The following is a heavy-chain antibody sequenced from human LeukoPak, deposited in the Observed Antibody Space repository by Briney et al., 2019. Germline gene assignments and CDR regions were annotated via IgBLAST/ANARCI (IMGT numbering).Heavy chain of an antibody. D-gene: IGHD3-16*02. CDR2: ISAYNGNT. CDR3: ARVKYDYVWGSYRPKYYFDY. J-gene: IGHJ4*02. Sequence: ASVKVSCKASGYTFTSYGISWVRQAPGQGLEWMGWISAYNGNTNYAQKRQGRVTMTTDTSTSTAYMELRSLRSDDTAVYYCARVKYDYVWGSYRPKYYFDYWGQGTLVTVSS. CDR1: GYTFTSYG. V-gene: IGHV1-18*01.